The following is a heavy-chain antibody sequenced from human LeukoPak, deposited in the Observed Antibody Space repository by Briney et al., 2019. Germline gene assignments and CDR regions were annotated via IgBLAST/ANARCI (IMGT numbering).Heavy chain of an antibody. CDR3: ARLWEWLDLDYYYYYYMDV. CDR2: IYPGDSDT. Sequence: GESLKISCKGSGYSFTSYWIVWVRQMPGKGLEWMGIIYPGDSDTRYGPSFQGQVTISADKSISTAYLQWSSLKASDTAMYYCARLWEWLDLDYYYYYYMDVWGKGTTVTVSS. D-gene: IGHD3-3*01. CDR1: GYSFTSYW. J-gene: IGHJ6*03. V-gene: IGHV5-51*01.